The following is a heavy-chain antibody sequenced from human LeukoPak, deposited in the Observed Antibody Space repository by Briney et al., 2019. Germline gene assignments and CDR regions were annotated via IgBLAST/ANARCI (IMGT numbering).Heavy chain of an antibody. Sequence: PGGSLRLSCAASGFTFSSYEMNWVHQAPGKGLEWVSYISSSGSTIYYADSVKGRFTISRDNSKNTLYLQMNSLRAEDTAVYYCAKDDNYIRFLSWGQGTLVTVSS. CDR2: ISSSGSTI. J-gene: IGHJ5*02. D-gene: IGHD3-16*01. CDR3: AKDDNYIRFLS. V-gene: IGHV3-48*03. CDR1: GFTFSSYE.